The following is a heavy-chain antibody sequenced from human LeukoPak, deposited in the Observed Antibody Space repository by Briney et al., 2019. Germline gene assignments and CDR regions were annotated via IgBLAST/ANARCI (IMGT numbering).Heavy chain of an antibody. Sequence: ASVKVSCKASGYTFTSYDINWVRQATGQGLEWMGWMNPNSGNTGYAQKFQGRVTMTRNTSISTAYMELSSLRSEDAAVYYCARGSSASWGGYSSGWYGYWGQGTLVTVSS. J-gene: IGHJ4*02. V-gene: IGHV1-8*01. CDR3: ARGSSASWGGYSSGWYGY. D-gene: IGHD6-19*01. CDR1: GYTFTSYD. CDR2: MNPNSGNT.